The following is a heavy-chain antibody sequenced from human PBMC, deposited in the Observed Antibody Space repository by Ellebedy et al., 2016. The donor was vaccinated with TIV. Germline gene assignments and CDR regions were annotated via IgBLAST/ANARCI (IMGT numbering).Heavy chain of an antibody. CDR3: ARAPFYRTNDLDY. J-gene: IGHJ4*02. Sequence: ASVKVSXXASGYTFTSYDINWVRQATGQGLEWMGWMNPNSGNTGYAQKFQGRVTMTRNTSISPAYMELSSLRSEDTAVYYCARAPFYRTNDLDYWGQGTLVTVSS. CDR2: MNPNSGNT. CDR1: GYTFTSYD. D-gene: IGHD1-1*01. V-gene: IGHV1-8*01.